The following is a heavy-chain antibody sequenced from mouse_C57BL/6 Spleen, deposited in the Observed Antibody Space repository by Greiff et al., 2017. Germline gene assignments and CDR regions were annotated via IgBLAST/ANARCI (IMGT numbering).Heavy chain of an antibody. CDR2: IDPSDGYT. D-gene: IGHD3-2*02. CDR1: GYTFTSYC. Sequence: VQLQQPGAELVMPGASVKLSCKASGYTFTSYCMHWVKQSPGQGLEWIGEIDPSDGYTNYNQKFKGKSTLTVDKSSSTAYMQLSSLTSEDSAVYCGAISSGYPAYWGQGTLVTVSA. V-gene: IGHV1-69*01. CDR3: AISSGYPAY. J-gene: IGHJ3*01.